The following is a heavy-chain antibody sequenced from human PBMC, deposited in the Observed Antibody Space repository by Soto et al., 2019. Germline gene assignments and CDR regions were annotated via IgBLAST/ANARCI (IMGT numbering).Heavy chain of an antibody. V-gene: IGHV1-69*12. Sequence: QVPLVQSGAEVKKPGSSVKVSCKASGGTFSSYAISWVRQAPGQGLEWMGGIIPIFDTADYAQKFQGRVTITADESTNTAYMERSSLRSEDTAVYYCAGHSSGVPGYYYGMDVWGQGTTVTVSS. CDR1: GGTFSSYA. J-gene: IGHJ6*02. CDR2: IIPIFDTA. CDR3: AGHSSGVPGYYYGMDV. D-gene: IGHD3-22*01.